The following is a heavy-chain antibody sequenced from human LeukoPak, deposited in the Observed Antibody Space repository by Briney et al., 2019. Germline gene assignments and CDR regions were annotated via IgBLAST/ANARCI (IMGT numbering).Heavy chain of an antibody. J-gene: IGHJ5*02. V-gene: IGHV4-39*01. Sequence: PSETLSLTCTVSGGSISSSSYYWGWIRQPPGKGLEWIGSIYYSGSTYYNPSLKSRVTISVDTSKNQFSLKLSSVTAADTAVYYCARPSPVGTAVAGGSFDPWGQGTLVTVSS. CDR1: GGSISSSSYY. D-gene: IGHD6-19*01. CDR3: ARPSPVGTAVAGGSFDP. CDR2: IYYSGST.